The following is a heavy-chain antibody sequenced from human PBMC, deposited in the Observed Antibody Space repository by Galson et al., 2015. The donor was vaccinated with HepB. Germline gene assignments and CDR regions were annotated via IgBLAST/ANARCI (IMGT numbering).Heavy chain of an antibody. Sequence: SLRLSCAASGFTVSSNYMSWVRQAPGKGLEWVSVIYSGGSTYYADSVKGRFTISRDNSKNTLYLQMNSLRAEDTAVYYCARELSYYDSSGYSYWGQGTLVTVSS. V-gene: IGHV3-53*01. J-gene: IGHJ4*02. CDR2: IYSGGST. CDR1: GFTVSSNY. CDR3: ARELSYYDSSGYSY. D-gene: IGHD3-22*01.